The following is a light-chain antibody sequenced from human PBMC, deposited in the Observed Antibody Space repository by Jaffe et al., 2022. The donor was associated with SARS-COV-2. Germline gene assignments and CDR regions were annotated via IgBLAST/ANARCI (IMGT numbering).Light chain of an antibody. CDR3: QQYGSSPYT. V-gene: IGKV3-20*01. CDR2: GAS. J-gene: IGKJ2*01. Sequence: EIVLTQSPGTLSLSPGERATLSCRARQSLSDNYLAWYQQKPGQAPRLLIHGASSRATDIPDRFSGSGSGTDFTLTISRLEPEDFAVYYCQQYGSSPYTFGQGTKLEIK. CDR1: QSLSDNY.